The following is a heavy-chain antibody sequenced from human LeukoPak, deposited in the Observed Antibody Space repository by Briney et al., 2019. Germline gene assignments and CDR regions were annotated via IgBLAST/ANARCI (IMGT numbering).Heavy chain of an antibody. D-gene: IGHD6-19*01. CDR2: IYDTGTT. Sequence: PSETLSLTCTVSGGSISGFVWSWIRKPPGEGLDYIGFIYDTGTTNYNPLLKSRVTLSVDTSKNQFSLKLNSVTAADTAVYYCARLAKREQWLAYYFDYWGQGALVTVSS. J-gene: IGHJ4*02. CDR1: GGSISGFV. V-gene: IGHV4-59*08. CDR3: ARLAKREQWLAYYFDY.